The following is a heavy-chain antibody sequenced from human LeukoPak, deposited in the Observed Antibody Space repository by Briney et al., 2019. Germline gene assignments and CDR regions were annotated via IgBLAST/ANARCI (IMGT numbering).Heavy chain of an antibody. CDR2: INHSGST. Sequence: SETLSLTCAVYGGSFSGYYWSWIRQPPGKGLEWSWEINHSGSTNYNPSLKSRVTISVDTSKNQFSLKLSSVTAADTAVYYCARDRGYCSSASCPGVDVWGKGTTVTVSS. CDR3: ARDRGYCSSASCPGVDV. CDR1: GGSFSGYY. J-gene: IGHJ6*04. D-gene: IGHD2-2*01. V-gene: IGHV4-34*01.